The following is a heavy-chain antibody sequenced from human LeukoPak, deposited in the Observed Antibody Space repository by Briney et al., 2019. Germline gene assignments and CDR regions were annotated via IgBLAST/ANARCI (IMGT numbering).Heavy chain of an antibody. Sequence: GGSLRLSCAASGFTFSGSAMHWVRQASGKGLEWVGRIRSKANSYATAYAASVKGRFTISRDESKNTAYLQMNSLKTEDTAVYYCTRPPTPTGGSDYWGQGTLVTVSS. J-gene: IGHJ4*02. CDR3: TRPPTPTGGSDY. CDR1: GFTFSGSA. CDR2: IRSKANSYAT. D-gene: IGHD6-25*01. V-gene: IGHV3-73*01.